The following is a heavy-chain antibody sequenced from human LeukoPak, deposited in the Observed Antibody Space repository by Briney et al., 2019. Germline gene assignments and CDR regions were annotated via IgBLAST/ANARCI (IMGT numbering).Heavy chain of an antibody. J-gene: IGHJ4*02. V-gene: IGHV1-2*02. Sequence: ASVKVSCKASGYTFTGYYMHWVRQAPGQGLEWMGWINPNSGGTNYAQKFQGRVTMTRDTSISTAYVELSRLRSDDTAVYYCARALSSGYYSGFDYWGQGTLVTVSS. D-gene: IGHD3-22*01. CDR2: INPNSGGT. CDR3: ARALSSGYYSGFDY. CDR1: GYTFTGYY.